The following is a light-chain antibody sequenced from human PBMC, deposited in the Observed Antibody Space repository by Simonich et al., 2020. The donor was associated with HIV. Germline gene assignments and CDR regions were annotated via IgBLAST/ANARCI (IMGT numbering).Light chain of an antibody. CDR1: QSILYSSNNKNY. J-gene: IGKJ1*01. V-gene: IGKV4-1*01. CDR2: WAS. Sequence: DIVMTQSPDSLDVSLGERATINCKSSQSILYSSNNKNYLAWYQQKPGQPPKLLIDWASTRESGVPDRFSGSGSGTDFTLTISSLQAEDVAIYYCQQYYTTPWTFGQGTKVEI. CDR3: QQYYTTPWT.